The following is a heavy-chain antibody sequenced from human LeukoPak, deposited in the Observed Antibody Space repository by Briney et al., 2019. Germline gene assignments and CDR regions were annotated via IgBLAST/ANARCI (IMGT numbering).Heavy chain of an antibody. J-gene: IGHJ4*02. Sequence: PGGSLRLSCAASGFTFSSYAMSWVRQAPGKGLEWVSAISGSGGSTYYADSVKGRFTISRDNSKNTLYLQMNSLRAEDTGVYYCAKVGGYCSSTSCKQVGYWGQGTLVTVSS. CDR3: AKVGGYCSSTSCKQVGY. V-gene: IGHV3-23*01. CDR2: ISGSGGST. D-gene: IGHD2-2*01. CDR1: GFTFSSYA.